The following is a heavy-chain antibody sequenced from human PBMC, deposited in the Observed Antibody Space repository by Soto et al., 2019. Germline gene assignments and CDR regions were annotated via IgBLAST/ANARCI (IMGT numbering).Heavy chain of an antibody. D-gene: IGHD6-19*01. V-gene: IGHV3-74*01. CDR3: VRVLKSIGWDNDVFDI. Sequence: GGSLRLSCAASGFSLSVYWMHWVRQAPGKGLVWVSRIDTSGSATKFADSVEGRFSMSKDNAENTLYLQMNNLRADDTAVYYCVRVLKSIGWDNDVFDIWGQGTLVTVSS. J-gene: IGHJ3*02. CDR2: IDTSGSAT. CDR1: GFSLSVYW.